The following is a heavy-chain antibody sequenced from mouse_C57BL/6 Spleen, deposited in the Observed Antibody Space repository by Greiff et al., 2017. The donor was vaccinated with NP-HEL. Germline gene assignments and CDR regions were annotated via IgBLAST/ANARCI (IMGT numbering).Heavy chain of an antibody. CDR1: GYTFTDYN. CDR3: ARVYYGSSYLFDY. J-gene: IGHJ2*01. D-gene: IGHD1-1*01. V-gene: IGHV1-22*01. CDR2: INPNNGGT. Sequence: VQLQQSGPELVKPGASVKMSCKASGYTFTDYNMHWVKQSHGKSLEWIGYINPNNGGTSYNQKFKGKATLTVNKSSSTAYMELRSLTSEDSAVYYCARVYYGSSYLFDYWGQGTTLTVSS.